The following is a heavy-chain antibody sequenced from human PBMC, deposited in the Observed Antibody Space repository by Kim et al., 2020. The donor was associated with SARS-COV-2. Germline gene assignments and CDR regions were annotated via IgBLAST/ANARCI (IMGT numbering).Heavy chain of an antibody. D-gene: IGHD3-10*01. CDR2: INPNDGST. CDR1: GYTFTSYY. V-gene: IGHV1-46*01. CDR3: ARPTYHYDSGKGGYYYGMDV. J-gene: IGHJ6*02. Sequence: ASVKVSCKASGYTFTSYYMHWVRQAPGQGLEWMGIINPNDGSTSYAQKFQGRVTMTRDTSTSTVYMELSSLRSEDTAVYYCARPTYHYDSGKGGYYYGMDVWGQGTTVTVSS.